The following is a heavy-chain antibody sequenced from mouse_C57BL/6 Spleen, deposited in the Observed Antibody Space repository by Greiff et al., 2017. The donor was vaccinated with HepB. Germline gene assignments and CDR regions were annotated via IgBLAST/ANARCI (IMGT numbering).Heavy chain of an antibody. V-gene: IGHV7-3*01. Sequence: EVNVVESGGGLVQPGGSLSLSCAASGFTFTDYYMSWVRQPPGKALEWLGFIRNKANGYTTEYSASVKGRFTISRDNSQSILYLQMNALRAEDSATYYGARYIAVVRYFDVWGTGTTVTVSS. J-gene: IGHJ1*03. D-gene: IGHD1-1*01. CDR2: IRNKANGYTT. CDR3: ARYIAVVRYFDV. CDR1: GFTFTDYY.